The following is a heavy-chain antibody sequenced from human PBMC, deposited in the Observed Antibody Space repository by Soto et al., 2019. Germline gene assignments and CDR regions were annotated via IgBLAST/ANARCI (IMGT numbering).Heavy chain of an antibody. D-gene: IGHD6-19*01. J-gene: IGHJ6*02. CDR3: AREANVAGSYYYYGMDV. V-gene: IGHV3-30-3*01. Sequence: QVQLVESGGGVVQPGRSLRLSCAASGFTFSSYAMHWVRQAPGKGLEWVAVISYDGSNKYYADSVKGRFTISRDNSKNTLYLQMNGLRAEDTAVYYCAREANVAGSYYYYGMDVWGQGTTVTVSS. CDR2: ISYDGSNK. CDR1: GFTFSSYA.